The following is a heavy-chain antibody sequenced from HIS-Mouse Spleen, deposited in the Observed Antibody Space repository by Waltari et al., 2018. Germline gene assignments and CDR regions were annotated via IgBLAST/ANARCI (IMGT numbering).Heavy chain of an antibody. Sequence: QLQLQESGPGLVKPSETLSLTCTVSGGSISSSSYYWGWIRQPPGKGVEWIGSIYYSGGTYYHPSLRSRVTISVDTSKNQFSLKLSSVTAADTAVYYCAREIPYSSSWYDWYFDLWGRGTLVTVSS. CDR2: IYYSGGT. V-gene: IGHV4-39*07. CDR1: GGSISSSSYY. D-gene: IGHD6-13*01. CDR3: AREIPYSSSWYDWYFDL. J-gene: IGHJ2*01.